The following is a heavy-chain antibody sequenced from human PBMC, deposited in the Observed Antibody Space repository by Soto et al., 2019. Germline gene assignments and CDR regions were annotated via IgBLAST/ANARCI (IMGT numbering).Heavy chain of an antibody. D-gene: IGHD3-10*01. CDR3: ARQGYYSGSGNYSLHRYYGLDV. V-gene: IGHV1-18*01. CDR2: ISDYNGNT. Sequence: QVQLVQSGVEVKKAGASVKVSCKASGYTFSSYGISWARQAPGQGLEWMGWISDYNGNTDDAQKFQGRLIMTTATATCKDYMELRGMRSGETAVYFCARQGYYSGSGNYSLHRYYGLDVWGQGTTVTVSS. J-gene: IGHJ6*02. CDR1: GYTFSSYG.